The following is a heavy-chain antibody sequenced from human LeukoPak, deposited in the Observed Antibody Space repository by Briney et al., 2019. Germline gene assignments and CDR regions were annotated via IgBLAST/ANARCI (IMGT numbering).Heavy chain of an antibody. V-gene: IGHV3-11*04. CDR3: AKDAGGEMATIKGFHY. J-gene: IGHJ4*02. CDR2: ISSSGSTI. Sequence: GGSLRLSCAVSRFTFSDYYMSWIRQAPGKGLEWVSYISSSGSTIYYADSVKGRFTISRDNAKNSLYLQMNSLRAEDTAVYYCAKDAGGEMATIKGFHYWGQGTMVTVSS. CDR1: RFTFSDYY. D-gene: IGHD5-24*01.